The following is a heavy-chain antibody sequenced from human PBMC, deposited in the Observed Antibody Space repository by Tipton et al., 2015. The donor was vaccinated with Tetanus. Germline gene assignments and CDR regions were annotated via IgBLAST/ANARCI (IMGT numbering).Heavy chain of an antibody. V-gene: IGHV3-30*18. D-gene: IGHD2-15*01. Sequence: TASGFTFSSYGMHWVRQAPGKGLEWVAVISYDGSNKYYADSVKGRFTISRDNSKNTLYLQMNSLRAEDTAVYYCAKDLLREVVVAATNYFDHWGQGTLVTVSS. CDR1: GFTFSSYG. CDR3: AKDLLREVVVAATNYFDH. CDR2: ISYDGSNK. J-gene: IGHJ4*02.